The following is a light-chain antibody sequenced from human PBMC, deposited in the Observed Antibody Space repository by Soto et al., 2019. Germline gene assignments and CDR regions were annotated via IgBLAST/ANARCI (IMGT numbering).Light chain of an antibody. CDR2: GAS. CDR1: QDVISSY. J-gene: IGKJ5*01. CDR3: QQYGTSEII. V-gene: IGKV3-20*01. Sequence: EIFLTQSPFTLSLSAVEIVTLSCRGSQDVISSYLAWYQQRRGQAPRLLIYGASSRATGIPDRFSGSGSGTDFTLTISRLETEDFAVFYCQQYGTSEIIFGQGTRLETK.